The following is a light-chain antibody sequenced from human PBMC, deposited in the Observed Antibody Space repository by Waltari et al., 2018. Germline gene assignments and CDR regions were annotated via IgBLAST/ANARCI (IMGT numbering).Light chain of an antibody. J-gene: IGKJ2*01. V-gene: IGKV3-15*01. CDR1: LSVSSY. CDR3: QQYNNWPPYT. Sequence: EIVMTQSPATLSVSPGERATLSCRDSLSVSSYLAWYQQKPGQAPRLRIYGAATRATGIPAMFSRSGSGTEFTLTISSLQSEDFAVYYCQQYNNWPPYTFGQVTKLEIK. CDR2: GAA.